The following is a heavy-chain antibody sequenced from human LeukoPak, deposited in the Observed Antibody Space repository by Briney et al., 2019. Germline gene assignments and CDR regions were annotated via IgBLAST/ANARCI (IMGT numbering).Heavy chain of an antibody. CDR3: ARGLGGSPQVGFDY. D-gene: IGHD3-16*01. J-gene: IGHJ4*02. CDR2: INPHSGVT. CDR1: GYTFIGYY. V-gene: IGHV1-2*02. Sequence: APVKVSCKASGYTFIGYYMHWVRQAPGQGLEWMGWINPHSGVTHYAHKIQGRVTMTRDTSISTAYLEPSRLRADYSAVYYCARGLGGSPQVGFDYWGQGTLVTVSS.